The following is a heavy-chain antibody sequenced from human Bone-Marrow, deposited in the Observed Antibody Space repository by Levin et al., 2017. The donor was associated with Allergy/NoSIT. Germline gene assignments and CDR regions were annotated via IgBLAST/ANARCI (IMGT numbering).Heavy chain of an antibody. V-gene: IGHV4-59*12. D-gene: IGHD5-18*01. CDR2: IYSNGDA. CDR1: GGSMSRYY. CDR3: ARARDNFGYLPLDH. J-gene: IGHJ4*02. Sequence: MTGGSLRLSCSVSGGSMSRYYWSWIRQSPERGLEWIGYIYSNGDASYNPALEGRVTISVDTPRNQFSLRLTSVTAADTALYFCARARDNFGYLPLDHWGQGTLVIVSS.